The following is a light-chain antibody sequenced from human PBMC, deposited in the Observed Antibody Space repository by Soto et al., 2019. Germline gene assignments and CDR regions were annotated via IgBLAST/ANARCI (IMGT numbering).Light chain of an antibody. CDR3: QQSYSTPPIT. V-gene: IGKV1-39*01. CDR2: AAS. CDR1: QSISSY. J-gene: IGKJ5*01. Sequence: DIQMTQSPSSLSASVGDRVTITCRASQSISSYLNWYQQKPGKAPKLLIYAASSLQSGVPSRFSGSGSWTDFTLTISSLQPEDFATYYCQQSYSTPPITFGRGTRLEIK.